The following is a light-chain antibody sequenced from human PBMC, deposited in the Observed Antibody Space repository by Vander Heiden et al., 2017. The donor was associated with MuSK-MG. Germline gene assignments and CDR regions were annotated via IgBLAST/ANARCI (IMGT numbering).Light chain of an antibody. V-gene: IGKV1-6*01. CDR1: QGIRND. CDR2: AAS. Sequence: AIQMTQSPSSLSASVGARVTITCRASQGIRNDLGWYQQKPGKAPKLLIYAASSLQSGVPSRFRGSGSGTDFTLTISSLQPEDFATYYCRQDDNFPHTFGGGTKVEIK. J-gene: IGKJ4*01. CDR3: RQDDNFPHT.